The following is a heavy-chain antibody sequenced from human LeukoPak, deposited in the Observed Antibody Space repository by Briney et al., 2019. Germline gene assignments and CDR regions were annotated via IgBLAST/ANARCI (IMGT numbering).Heavy chain of an antibody. D-gene: IGHD2-21*02. CDR1: GFTFSSYA. CDR3: ASDSYCGGDCYSANDY. J-gene: IGHJ4*02. CDR2: ISYDGSNK. Sequence: PGRSLRLSCAASGFTFSSYAMHWVRQAPGKGLEWVAVISYDGSNKYYADSVKGRFTISRDNSKNTLYLQMNSLRAEDTAVYYCASDSYCGGDCYSANDYWGQGILVTVSS. V-gene: IGHV3-30-3*01.